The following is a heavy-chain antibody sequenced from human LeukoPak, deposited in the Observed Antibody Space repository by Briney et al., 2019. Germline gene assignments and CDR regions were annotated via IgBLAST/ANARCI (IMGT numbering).Heavy chain of an antibody. J-gene: IGHJ6*03. CDR2: IYYSGST. CDR3: ARELVSRYSSSWYVSYYYYMDV. D-gene: IGHD6-13*01. Sequence: SQTLSLTCTVSGGSISSGDYYWSWIRQPPGKGLEWIGYIYYSGSTYYSPSLKSRVSISVDTSKNQFSLKMSSVTAADTAVYYCARELVSRYSSSWYVSYYYYMDVWGKGTTVAVSS. CDR1: GGSISSGDYY. V-gene: IGHV4-30-4*08.